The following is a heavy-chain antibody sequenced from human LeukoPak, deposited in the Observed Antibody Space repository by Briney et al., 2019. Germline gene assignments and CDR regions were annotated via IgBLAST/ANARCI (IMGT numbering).Heavy chain of an antibody. CDR2: MNPNSGNT. Sequence: VASVKVSCTASGYTFTSYDINWVRQAPGQGLEWMGWMNPNSGNTGYAQKFQGRVTMTRNTSITTAYMELSSLRSEDTAVYYCARGRKFWSGYYRGDDAFDIWGQGTMVTVSS. CDR1: GYTFTSYD. V-gene: IGHV1-8*01. D-gene: IGHD3-3*01. J-gene: IGHJ3*02. CDR3: ARGRKFWSGYYRGDDAFDI.